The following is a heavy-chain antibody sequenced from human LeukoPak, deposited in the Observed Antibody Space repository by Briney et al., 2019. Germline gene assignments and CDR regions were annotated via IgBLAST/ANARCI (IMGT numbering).Heavy chain of an antibody. CDR2: ISGSGGST. J-gene: IGHJ4*02. CDR1: GFTFSSYA. Sequence: PGGSLRLSCAAPGFTFSSYAMSWVRQAPVKGLEWVSAISGSGGSTYYADSVKGRFTISRDNSKNTLYLQMNSLRAEDTAVYYCAKNPTTVTTNFDYWGQGTLVTVSS. V-gene: IGHV3-23*01. CDR3: AKNPTTVTTNFDY. D-gene: IGHD4-11*01.